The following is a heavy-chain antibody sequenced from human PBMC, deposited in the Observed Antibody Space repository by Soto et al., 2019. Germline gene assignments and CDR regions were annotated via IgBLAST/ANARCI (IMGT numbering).Heavy chain of an antibody. CDR3: ASLGYCGGDCYRPVGY. J-gene: IGHJ4*02. CDR1: GGSFSGYY. V-gene: IGHV4-34*01. Sequence: QAQLQQWGAGLLKPSETLSLTCAVYGGSFSGYYWSWIRQPPGKGLEWIGEINHSGNTNYNPSLKSRVTISIDTSKNQFSLKLTSVTAADTAVYYCASLGYCGGDCYRPVGYWGQGTLVTVSS. D-gene: IGHD2-21*02. CDR2: INHSGNT.